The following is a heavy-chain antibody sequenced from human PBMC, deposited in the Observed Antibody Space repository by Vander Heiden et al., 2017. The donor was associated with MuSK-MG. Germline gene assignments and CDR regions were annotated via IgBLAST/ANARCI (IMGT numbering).Heavy chain of an antibody. V-gene: IGHV3-9*01. CDR2: ISWNSGSI. CDR3: AKIRYCSSTSCYDFDY. D-gene: IGHD2-2*01. J-gene: IGHJ4*02. Sequence: EVQLVESGGGLVQPGRSLRLSCAASAFTFDDYAMPWVRQATGKGLEWVSGISWNSGSIGYADSVKGRFTISRDNAKNSLYLQMNSLRAEDTALYYCAKIRYCSSTSCYDFDYWGQGTLVTVSS. CDR1: AFTFDDYA.